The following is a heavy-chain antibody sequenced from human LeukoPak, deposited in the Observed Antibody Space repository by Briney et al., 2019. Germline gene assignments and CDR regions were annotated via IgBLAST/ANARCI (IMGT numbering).Heavy chain of an antibody. J-gene: IGHJ4*02. Sequence: GGSLRLSCAASGSTFSSYSMNWVRQAPGKGLEWVSSISSSSSYIYYADSVKGRFTTSRDNAKNSLYLQMNSLRAEDTAVYYCARDPSGSPYGSGSYLDYWGQGTLVTVSS. CDR3: ARDPSGSPYGSGSYLDY. D-gene: IGHD3-10*01. CDR2: ISSSSSYI. V-gene: IGHV3-21*04. CDR1: GSTFSSYS.